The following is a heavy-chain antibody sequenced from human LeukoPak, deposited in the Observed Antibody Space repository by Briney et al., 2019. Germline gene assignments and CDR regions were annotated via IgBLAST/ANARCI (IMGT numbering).Heavy chain of an antibody. CDR3: ARESSPYYDFWSGYYGSENWFDP. V-gene: IGHV4-61*02. J-gene: IGHJ5*02. D-gene: IGHD3-3*01. CDR2: IYISGST. CDR1: GGSISSGSYY. Sequence: PSETLSLTCTVSGGSISSGSYYWSWIRQPAGKGLEWIGRIYISGSTNYNPSLKSRVTISVDTSKNQFSLKLSSVTAADTAVYYCARESSPYYDFWSGYYGSENWFDPWGQGTLVTVSS.